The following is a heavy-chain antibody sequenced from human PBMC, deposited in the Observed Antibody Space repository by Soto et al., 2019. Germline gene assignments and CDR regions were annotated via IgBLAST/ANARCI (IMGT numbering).Heavy chain of an antibody. CDR2: INHSGST. D-gene: IGHD3-3*01. Sequence: ETLSLTCAVYGGSFSGYYWSWIRQPPGKGLEWIGEINHSGSTNYNPSLKSRVTISVDTSKNQFSLKLSSVTAADTAVYYCARGPRRRYDFWSGRDFDYWGQGTLVTVSS. CDR1: GGSFSGYY. J-gene: IGHJ4*02. V-gene: IGHV4-34*01. CDR3: ARGPRRRYDFWSGRDFDY.